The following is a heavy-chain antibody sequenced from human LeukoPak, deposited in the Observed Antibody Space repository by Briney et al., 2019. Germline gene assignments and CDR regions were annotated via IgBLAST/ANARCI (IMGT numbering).Heavy chain of an antibody. V-gene: IGHV3-20*04. D-gene: IGHD1-26*01. CDR3: ARVKGGATTDY. J-gene: IGHJ4*02. Sequence: GGSLRLSCAASGFTFYDYAMNWGRQGPGKGLEWVSGINWNGGDTGYADSVRGRFTISRDNAKNSLHLQMNSLTVEDTPFYYCARVKGGATTDYWGQGTLVTVSS. CDR1: GFTFYDYA. CDR2: INWNGGDT.